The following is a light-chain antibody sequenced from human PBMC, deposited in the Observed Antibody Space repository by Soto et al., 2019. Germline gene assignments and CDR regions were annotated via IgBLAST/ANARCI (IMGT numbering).Light chain of an antibody. CDR3: QQYNSYSFT. Sequence: DIQMTQSPSSLSASVGDRVTITCRASQSISTWFAWYQQKPGKAPKLLIYDASSLERGVPSRFSGSGSGTEFTLTISSLPPDDVATYYCQQYNSYSFTFGQGTKVEIK. CDR1: QSISTW. J-gene: IGKJ1*01. V-gene: IGKV1-5*01. CDR2: DAS.